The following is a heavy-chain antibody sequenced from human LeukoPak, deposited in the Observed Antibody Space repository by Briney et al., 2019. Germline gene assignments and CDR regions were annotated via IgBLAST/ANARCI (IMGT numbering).Heavy chain of an antibody. Sequence: PGGSLRLSCAASGFTFSNAWMSWVRQAPGKGLEWVAFIRYDGSKKYYADSVKGRFTISRDNSKNTLYLQMNSLRAEDTAMYYCANGPHYNILTGFYKVRSHLDYWGQGTLVTVSS. CDR1: GFTFSNAW. CDR3: ANGPHYNILTGFYKVRSHLDY. CDR2: IRYDGSKK. D-gene: IGHD3-9*01. V-gene: IGHV3-30*02. J-gene: IGHJ4*02.